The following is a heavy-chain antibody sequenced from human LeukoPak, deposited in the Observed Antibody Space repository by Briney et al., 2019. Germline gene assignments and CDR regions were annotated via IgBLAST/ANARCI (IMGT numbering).Heavy chain of an antibody. V-gene: IGHV1-3*01. J-gene: IGHJ6*02. CDR3: ARSIIIVPNTSYYYYYMDV. CDR1: GYSFTSYA. D-gene: IGHD2/OR15-2a*01. CDR2: INGATGNT. Sequence: GASVKVSCKASGYSFTSYAMHWVRQAPGESLEWMAWINGATGNTEYSQRFPARVTITRDTSASTAYMELSSLRSEDTAVYYCARSIIIVPNTSYYYYYMDVWGQGTTVTVSS.